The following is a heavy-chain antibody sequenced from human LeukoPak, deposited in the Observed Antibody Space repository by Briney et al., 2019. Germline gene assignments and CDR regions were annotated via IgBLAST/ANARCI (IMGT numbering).Heavy chain of an antibody. CDR3: ARHRLTYYYGSGRQWGFDP. V-gene: IGHV4-39*07. Sequence: SETLSLTCTVSGGSISSSSYYWGWIRQPPGKGLEWIGSIYYSGSTYYNPSLKSRVTISVDTSKNQFSLKLSSVTAADTAVYYCARHRLTYYYGSGRQWGFDPWGQGTLVTVSS. J-gene: IGHJ5*02. CDR2: IYYSGST. D-gene: IGHD3-10*01. CDR1: GGSISSSSYY.